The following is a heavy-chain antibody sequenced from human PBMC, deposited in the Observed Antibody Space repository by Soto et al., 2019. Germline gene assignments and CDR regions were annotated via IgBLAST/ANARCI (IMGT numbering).Heavy chain of an antibody. D-gene: IGHD1-20*01. Sequence: GGSLRLSYAASGFTFSNYSMNWVRQAPGKGLEWVSSISSSSSYIYYADSVKGRFTISRDNAKNSLYLQMNSLRAEDTSVYFCASTAYNWNDDIKNFDYGVHGP. V-gene: IGHV3-21*01. CDR1: GFTFSNYS. CDR2: ISSSSSYI. J-gene: IGHJ4*01. CDR3: ASTAYNWNDDIKNFDY.